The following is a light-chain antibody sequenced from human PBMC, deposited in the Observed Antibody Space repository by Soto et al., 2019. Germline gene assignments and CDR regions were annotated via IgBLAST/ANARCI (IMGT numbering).Light chain of an antibody. CDR1: QSVSSN. J-gene: IGKJ4*01. CDR2: GAS. Sequence: EMVMTQSPATLSVSPGERVTLSCRASQSVSSNLAWYQQKLGQAPRLLIYGASTRATGIPDRFSGSGSGTEFTLTISSLQSEDFTVYYCQQYNDWPLTFGGGTKVDIK. CDR3: QQYNDWPLT. V-gene: IGKV3-15*01.